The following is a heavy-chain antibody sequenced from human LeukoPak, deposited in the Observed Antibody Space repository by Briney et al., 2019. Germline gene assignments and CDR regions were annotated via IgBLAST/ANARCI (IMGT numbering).Heavy chain of an antibody. CDR3: AKGQLVDYGMDV. Sequence: PGGSLRLSCVASGFTFSSHAMHWVRQAPGKGLEWVAVISFDGGHIYYADFVKGRFTISRDSSKNTLYLQMNNLRAEDTAIYYCAKGQLVDYGMDVWGQGTTVTVSS. J-gene: IGHJ6*02. D-gene: IGHD6-6*01. V-gene: IGHV3-30*18. CDR2: ISFDGGHI. CDR1: GFTFSSHA.